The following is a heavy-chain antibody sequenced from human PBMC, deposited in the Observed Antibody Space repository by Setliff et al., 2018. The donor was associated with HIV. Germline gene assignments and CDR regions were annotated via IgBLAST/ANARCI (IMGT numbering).Heavy chain of an antibody. CDR3: ARDRSNWNYGKNYMDV. CDR1: GGSFTDIGGSFTDYY. J-gene: IGHJ6*03. Sequence: SETLSLTCAVFGGSFTDIGGSFTDYYWIWIRQPPGKGLEWIGEIDHSGSTNYNPSLKSRVTISVDTSKNQFSLKLSSVTAADTAVYYCARDRSNWNYGKNYMDVWGKGTTVTVSS. D-gene: IGHD1-7*01. V-gene: IGHV4-34*01. CDR2: IDHSGST.